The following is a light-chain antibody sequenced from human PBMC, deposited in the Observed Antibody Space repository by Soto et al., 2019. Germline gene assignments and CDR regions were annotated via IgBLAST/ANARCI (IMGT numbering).Light chain of an antibody. CDR2: AGS. V-gene: IGKV1-39*01. CDR1: QTINRY. Sequence: DIQMTQSPSSLSASVGDRVTISCRASQTINRYLNWYQHKPGKAPKLLIYAGSGLHSGVPSRFSGSGSETDFTLTITSLQPEDFATYFCQQSYSTPRTFGQGTKVEIK. J-gene: IGKJ2*02. CDR3: QQSYSTPRT.